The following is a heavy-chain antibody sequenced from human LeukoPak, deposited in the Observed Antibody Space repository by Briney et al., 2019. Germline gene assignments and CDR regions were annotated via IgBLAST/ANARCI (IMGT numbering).Heavy chain of an antibody. Sequence: PGRSLRLSCAASGFTLSSYGMHWVRQAPGKGLEWVAVISYDGSNKYYADSVKGRFTISRDNSKNTLYLQMNSLRAEDTAVYYCAKESGDVLRYFDWLLYDRGYGMDVWGQGTTVTVSS. CDR3: AKESGDVLRYFDWLLYDRGYGMDV. D-gene: IGHD3-9*01. CDR2: ISYDGSNK. CDR1: GFTLSSYG. J-gene: IGHJ6*02. V-gene: IGHV3-30*18.